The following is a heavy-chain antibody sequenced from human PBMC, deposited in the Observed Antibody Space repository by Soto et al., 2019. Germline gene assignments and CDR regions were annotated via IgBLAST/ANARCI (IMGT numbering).Heavy chain of an antibody. CDR1: VYTFTSYG. V-gene: IGHV1-18*01. D-gene: IGHD3-10*01. J-gene: IGHJ4*02. Sequence: APVKLSCKASVYTFTSYGIRCVRQAPGQGFEWMGWISAYNGNTNYAQKLQGRVTMTTDISTSTAYMELRSLRSDDTAVYYCATEAGVRFGVPGMAFDYWGQGTLVTVSS. CDR2: ISAYNGNT. CDR3: ATEAGVRFGVPGMAFDY.